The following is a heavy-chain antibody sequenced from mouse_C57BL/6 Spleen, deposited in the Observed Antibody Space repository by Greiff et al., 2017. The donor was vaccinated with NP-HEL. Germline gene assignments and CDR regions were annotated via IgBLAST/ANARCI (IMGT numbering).Heavy chain of an antibody. V-gene: IGHV1-69*01. CDR3: AREGDYYGSSFLDY. CDR2: IDPSDSYT. D-gene: IGHD1-1*01. Sequence: QVQLKQPGAELVMPGASVKLSCKASGYTFTSYWMHWVKQRPGQGLEWIGEIDPSDSYTNYNQKFKGKSTLTVDKSSSTAYMQLSSLTSEDSAVYYCAREGDYYGSSFLDYWGQGTTLTVSS. CDR1: GYTFTSYW. J-gene: IGHJ2*01.